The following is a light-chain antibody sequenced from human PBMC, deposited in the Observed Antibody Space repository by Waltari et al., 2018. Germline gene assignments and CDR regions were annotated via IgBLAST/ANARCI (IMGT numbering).Light chain of an antibody. J-gene: IGKJ4*02. CDR3: QVWDNYSDHWV. Sequence: IQLTQSPSSLSASVGDRVTITCRASQGVTTYLAWYQQKPGKAPNLLISAASTLQSGVPSRFSGSGSGTDFTLTISSLQPEDFATYYCQVWDNYSDHWVFGGGTK. CDR1: QGVTTY. V-gene: IGKV1-9*01. CDR2: AAS.